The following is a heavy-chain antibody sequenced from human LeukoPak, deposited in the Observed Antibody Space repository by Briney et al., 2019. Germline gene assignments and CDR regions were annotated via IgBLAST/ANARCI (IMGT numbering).Heavy chain of an antibody. J-gene: IGHJ4*02. V-gene: IGHV3-53*04. D-gene: IGHD6-13*01. CDR2: IYSGGST. Sequence: GGSLRLSCAASGFTVSSNYMSWVRQAPGKGLEWVSVIYSGGSTYYADSVKGRFTIPRHNSKNTLYLQMNSLRAEDTAVYYCATRIAAAGPFDYWGQGTLVTVSS. CDR3: ATRIAAAGPFDY. CDR1: GFTVSSNY.